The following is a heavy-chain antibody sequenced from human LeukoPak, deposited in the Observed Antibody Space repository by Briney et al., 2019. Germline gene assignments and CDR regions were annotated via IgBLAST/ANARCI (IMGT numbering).Heavy chain of an antibody. CDR3: AKSKDNPLYYFDN. CDR2: ISGNGDST. V-gene: IGHV3-23*01. Sequence: RGSLRLSCAASGFTFNSYAMSWVRQAPGKGLEWVSTISGNGDSTSYAHSVKGRFTISRDNSKNTLYPQMNSLRAEDTAVYYCAKSKDNPLYYFDNWGQGTLVTVSS. J-gene: IGHJ4*02. CDR1: GFTFNSYA.